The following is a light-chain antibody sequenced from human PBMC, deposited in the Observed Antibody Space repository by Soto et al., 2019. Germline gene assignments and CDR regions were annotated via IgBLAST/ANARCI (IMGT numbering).Light chain of an antibody. CDR3: SSYAGSSLV. Sequence: QSALTQPASVSGSPGQSITISCTGTSSDVGSYNLVSWYQQHPGKAPKLMIYEVSKRPSGVPDRFSGSKSGNTASLTVSGLQSEDEADYYCSSYAGSSLVFGGGTKLTVL. CDR2: EVS. J-gene: IGLJ2*01. CDR1: SSDVGSYNL. V-gene: IGLV2-14*02.